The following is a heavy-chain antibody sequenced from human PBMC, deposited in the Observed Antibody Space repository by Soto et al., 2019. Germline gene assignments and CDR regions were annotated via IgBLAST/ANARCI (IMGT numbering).Heavy chain of an antibody. J-gene: IGHJ4*02. CDR3: ARTGNRVVVVPLFAY. V-gene: IGHV3-21*01. D-gene: IGHD2-15*01. Sequence: GGSLRLSCVASEFTFSSYPMSWVRQAPGKGLEWVSSISSNSSYIYYADSVKGRFTISRDNAKSSLYLQMDSLRVEDTAVYYCARTGNRVVVVPLFAYWGQGALVTVSS. CDR2: ISSNSSYI. CDR1: EFTFSSYP.